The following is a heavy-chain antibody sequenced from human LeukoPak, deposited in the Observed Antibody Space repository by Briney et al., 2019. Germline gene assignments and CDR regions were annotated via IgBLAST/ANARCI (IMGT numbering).Heavy chain of an antibody. CDR1: GGSIRGSY. CDR3: ARGWYDWGLNH. J-gene: IGHJ5*02. D-gene: IGHD3-16*01. V-gene: IGHV4-59*07. Sequence: SDTLSLICTVWGGSIRGSYWSWIRQPPGKALEGIGYIYYSGNTNHNPSLNSRVNISVDTSKNQFYLKLSSVTAADTAVYYCARGWYDWGLNHWGQGTLVTVSS. CDR2: IYYSGNT.